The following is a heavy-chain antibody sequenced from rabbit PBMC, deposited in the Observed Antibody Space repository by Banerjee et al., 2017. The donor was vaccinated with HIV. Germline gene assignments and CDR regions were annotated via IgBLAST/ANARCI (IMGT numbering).Heavy chain of an antibody. V-gene: IGHV1S40*01. CDR3: ARGLLITDL. CDR2: IHPSNGRT. Sequence: VRQAPGKGLEWIACIHPSNGRTYYASRAKGRFTISKTSSTTVTLQMTSLTAADTATYFCARGLLITDLWGQGTLVTVS. J-gene: IGHJ3*01. D-gene: IGHD2-1*01.